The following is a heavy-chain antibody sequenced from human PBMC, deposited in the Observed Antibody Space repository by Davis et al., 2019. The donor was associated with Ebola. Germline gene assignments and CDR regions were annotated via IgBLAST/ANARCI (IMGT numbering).Heavy chain of an antibody. V-gene: IGHV3-23*01. Sequence: GESLKISCAASGFTFSNCAMSWVRQAPGEGLEWVSAISSSGSSTYYADSVKGRFTISRHNSENTVFLQMNSLRPDDTAVYYCARDPPQSGGYMWGQGTLVTVSS. CDR1: GFTFSNCA. CDR2: ISSSGSST. D-gene: IGHD5-12*01. CDR3: ARDPPQSGGYM. J-gene: IGHJ4*02.